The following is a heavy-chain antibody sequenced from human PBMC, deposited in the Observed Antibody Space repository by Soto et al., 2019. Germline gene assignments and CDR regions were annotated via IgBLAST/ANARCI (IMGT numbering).Heavy chain of an antibody. CDR3: AREAPRGYGMDV. J-gene: IGHJ6*02. CDR1: GASIGSSSSW. D-gene: IGHD3-10*01. Sequence: PSETLSLTCAVSGASIGSSSSWWTWVRQPPGRGLEWIGEIYHHGSTYYSPSLESRVSISVDKSKNQFSLNLSSLTAADTAVYYCAREAPRGYGMDVWGQGTTVTVSS. CDR2: IYHHGST. V-gene: IGHV4-4*02.